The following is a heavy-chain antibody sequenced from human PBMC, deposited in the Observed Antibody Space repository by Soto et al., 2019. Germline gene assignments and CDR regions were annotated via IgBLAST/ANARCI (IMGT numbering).Heavy chain of an antibody. V-gene: IGHV3-64*01. CDR2: ITSYGGNT. D-gene: IGHD2-21*01. J-gene: IGHJ6*02. Sequence: EVQLVESGGGLVQPGGSLRLSCAASGFTFSSYAMHWVRQAPGKGLEYVSVITSYGGNTDYASSVKGRFTISRDNSKNTLYLQMGSLRAEDMAVYYCARRIPFGYGMDVWGQGTTVTVSS. CDR3: ARRIPFGYGMDV. CDR1: GFTFSSYA.